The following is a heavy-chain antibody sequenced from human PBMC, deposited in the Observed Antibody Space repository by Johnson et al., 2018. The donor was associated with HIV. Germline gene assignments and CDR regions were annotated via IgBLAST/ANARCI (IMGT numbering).Heavy chain of an antibody. CDR2: ISWNSGSI. V-gene: IGHV3-9*01. D-gene: IGHD2-15*01. CDR3: AKGRVVVAGTRNAFDI. CDR1: GFTFDDYA. Sequence: VQLVESGGGLVQPGRSLRLSCAASGFTFDDYAMHWVRQAPGKGLEWVSGISWNSGSIGYADSVKGRFTISRDNAKNSLYLQMNSLRAEDTALYYCAKGRVVVAGTRNAFDIWGQGTMVTVSS. J-gene: IGHJ3*02.